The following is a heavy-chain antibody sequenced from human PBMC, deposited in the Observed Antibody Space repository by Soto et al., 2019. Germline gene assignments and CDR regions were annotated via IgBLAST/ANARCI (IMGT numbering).Heavy chain of an antibody. CDR2: INHSGST. D-gene: IGHD1-26*01. Sequence: SETLSLTCAVYGGSFSGYYWSWIRQPPGKGLEWIGEINHSGSTNYNPSLKSRVTISVDTSKNQFSLKLSSVTAADTAVYYCARVSGSYYFDYWGPGTLVTVSS. CDR3: ARVSGSYYFDY. CDR1: GGSFSGYY. V-gene: IGHV4-34*01. J-gene: IGHJ4*02.